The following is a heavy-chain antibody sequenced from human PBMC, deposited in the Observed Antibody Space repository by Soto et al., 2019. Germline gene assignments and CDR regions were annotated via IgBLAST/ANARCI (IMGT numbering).Heavy chain of an antibody. CDR2: ISYDGNNR. CDR3: ARDRSPYSSSWAPYYYYDMDV. CDR1: AFSFSSYA. V-gene: IGHV3-30-3*01. D-gene: IGHD6-13*01. J-gene: IGHJ6*02. Sequence: QVQLVESGGGVVQPGRSLRLSCAASAFSFSSYAMDWVRQAPGKGLEWVAVISYDGNNRHYADSVKGRFTISRDNSKNTLYLQMNSLRAEDTAIYYCARDRSPYSSSWAPYYYYDMDVWGQGTTVTVSS.